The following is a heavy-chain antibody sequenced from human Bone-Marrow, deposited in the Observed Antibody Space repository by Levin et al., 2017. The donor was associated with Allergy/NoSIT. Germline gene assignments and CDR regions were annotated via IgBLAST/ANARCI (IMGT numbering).Heavy chain of an antibody. CDR3: AKDYGATIRYFDY. Sequence: GGSLRLSCAASGFIFTSSAMSWVRQAPGKGLEWVSGISGGGGSTNYADSVKGRFTISRDNSKNTLYVQMNSLRAEDTAVYYCAKDYGATIRYFDYWGQGTLVTVSS. V-gene: IGHV3-23*01. CDR1: GFIFTSSA. D-gene: IGHD5-12*01. J-gene: IGHJ4*02. CDR2: ISGGGGST.